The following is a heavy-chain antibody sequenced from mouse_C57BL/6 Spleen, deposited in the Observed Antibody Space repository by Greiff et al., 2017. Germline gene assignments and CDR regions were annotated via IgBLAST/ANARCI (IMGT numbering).Heavy chain of an antibody. CDR3: ARGRDYRFDY. CDR1: GYTFTDYY. V-gene: IGHV1-19*01. CDR2: INPYNGGT. J-gene: IGHJ2*01. Sequence: EVQLQQSGPVLVKPGASVKMSCKASGYTFTDYYMNWVKQSHGKSLEWIGVINPYNGGTSYNQKFKGKATLTVDKSSSTAYMELNSLTSEDSAVYYCARGRDYRFDYWGQGTTLTVSS. D-gene: IGHD2-4*01.